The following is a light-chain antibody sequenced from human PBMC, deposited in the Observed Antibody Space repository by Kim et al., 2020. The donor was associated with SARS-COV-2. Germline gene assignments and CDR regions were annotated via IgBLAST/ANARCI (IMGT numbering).Light chain of an antibody. J-gene: IGLJ1*01. Sequence: SYELTQPPSVSVSPGQAASITCYGDKLGDXHVCWYKXKPGQSPVLVIYQNTKRPSGIPERFSGSNSGNTATLTIGGTQAMXEADYYCQAWDRSPGVFGTG. CDR1: KLGDXH. CDR2: QNT. CDR3: QAWDRSPGV. V-gene: IGLV3-1*01.